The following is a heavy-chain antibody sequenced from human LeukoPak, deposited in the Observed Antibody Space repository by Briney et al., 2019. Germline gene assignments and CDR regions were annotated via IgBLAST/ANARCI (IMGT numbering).Heavy chain of an antibody. J-gene: IGHJ4*02. Sequence: GGSLRLSCAASGFTFSSYGMHWVRQAPGKGLECVAFIRYDGSNKYYADSVKGRFTISRDNSKNTLYLQMNSLRAEDTAVYYCAKGGGELLWFGWAYYFDYWGQGTLVTVSS. CDR2: IRYDGSNK. CDR1: GFTFSSYG. V-gene: IGHV3-30*02. D-gene: IGHD3-10*01. CDR3: AKGGGELLWFGWAYYFDY.